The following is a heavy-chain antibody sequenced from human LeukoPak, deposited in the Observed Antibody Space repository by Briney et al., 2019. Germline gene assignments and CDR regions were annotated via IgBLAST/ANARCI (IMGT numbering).Heavy chain of an antibody. CDR1: GFTFSSYE. CDR2: ISSSSSTI. D-gene: IGHD3-10*02. CDR3: AELGITMIGGV. V-gene: IGHV3-48*03. J-gene: IGHJ6*04. Sequence: GGPLRLSCAASGFTFSSYEMNLVRQAPGKGLERVSYISSSSSTIYHADSVKGRFTISRDNAKNSLYLQMNSLRAEDTAVYYCAELGITMIGGVWGKGTTVTISS.